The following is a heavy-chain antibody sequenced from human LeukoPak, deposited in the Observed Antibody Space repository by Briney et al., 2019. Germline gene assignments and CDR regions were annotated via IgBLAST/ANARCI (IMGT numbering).Heavy chain of an antibody. CDR2: IIPIFGTA. CDR3: ARVEDTAVVPSFDY. CDR1: GGTFSSYA. D-gene: IGHD5-18*01. Sequence: ASVKVSCKASGGTFSSYAISWVRQAPGQGLEWMGGIIPIFGTANYAQKFQGRVTITADESTSTAYMELSSLRSEDTAVYYCARVEDTAVVPSFDYWGQGTLVTVSS. J-gene: IGHJ4*02. V-gene: IGHV1-69*13.